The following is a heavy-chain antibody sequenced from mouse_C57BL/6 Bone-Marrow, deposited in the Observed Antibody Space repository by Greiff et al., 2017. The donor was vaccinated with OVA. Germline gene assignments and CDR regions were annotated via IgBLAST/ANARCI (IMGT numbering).Heavy chain of an antibody. D-gene: IGHD1-1*01. CDR3: ARKDYGSSYEGFAY. CDR1: GFSLTSYG. J-gene: IGHJ3*01. Sequence: VKLMESGPGLVQPSQSLSITCTVSGFSLTSYGVHWVRQSPGKGLEWLGVIWSGGSTDYNAAFISRLSISKDNSKSQVFFKMNSLQADDTAIYYCARKDYGSSYEGFAYWGQGTLVTVSA. CDR2: IWSGGST. V-gene: IGHV2-2*01.